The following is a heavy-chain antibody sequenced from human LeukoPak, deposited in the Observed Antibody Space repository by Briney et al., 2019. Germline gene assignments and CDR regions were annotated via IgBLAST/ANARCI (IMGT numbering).Heavy chain of an antibody. D-gene: IGHD3-16*02. CDR3: TRAGVYDYVWGSYRPDY. J-gene: IGHJ4*02. CDR1: GFTFGHYA. V-gene: IGHV3-49*04. CDR2: IRSKAYGGTT. Sequence: GGSLRLSCTGSGFTFGHYALAWVRQAPGKGLEWVGFIRSKAYGGTTEYAASVKGRFTISRDDSKSIAYLQMNSLKTEDTAVYYCTRAGVYDYVWGSYRPDYWGQGTLVTVSS.